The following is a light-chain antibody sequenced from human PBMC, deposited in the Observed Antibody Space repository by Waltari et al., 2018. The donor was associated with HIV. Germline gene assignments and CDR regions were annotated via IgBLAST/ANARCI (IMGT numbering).Light chain of an antibody. V-gene: IGKV3-15*01. CDR1: QSVSSS. J-gene: IGKJ4*01. Sequence: EIVMMQSPATLSVSPGETATVSCRASQSVSSSLAWYQQKPGQAPRLLIYGASTRATGIAARFSGSGSGTDFTLTISSLQSEDFVVYYCQQYSNWPLTFGGGTKVEI. CDR2: GAS. CDR3: QQYSNWPLT.